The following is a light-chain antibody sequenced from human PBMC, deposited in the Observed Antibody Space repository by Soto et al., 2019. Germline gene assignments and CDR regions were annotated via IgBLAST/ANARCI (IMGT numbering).Light chain of an antibody. CDR3: ISYTSRSTWV. V-gene: IGLV2-14*01. J-gene: IGLJ3*02. CDR1: TSDVGGYNF. CDR2: KVN. Sequence: QSALTQPASVSGSPGQSITISCTGTTSDVGGYNFVSWYQQHPGKAPKLMIYKVNNRPSGVSNRFSGSKSGSTASLTISGLPAEDEADYYCISYTSRSTWVFGGGTQLTVL.